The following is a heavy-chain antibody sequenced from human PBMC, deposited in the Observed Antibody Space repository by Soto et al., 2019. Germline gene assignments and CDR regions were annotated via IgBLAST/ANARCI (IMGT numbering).Heavy chain of an antibody. V-gene: IGHV3-30*18. CDR2: ISYDGSNN. J-gene: IGHJ4*02. CDR1: GFTFSDHY. Sequence: GGSLRLSCAASGFTFSDHYMDWVRQAPGKGLEWVAVISYDGSNNYYADSVKGRFTISRDNSKNTLYLEMDSLRAEDTAVYYCAKDIYKGAAGTLLDYWGQGTLVTVSS. CDR3: AKDIYKGAAGTLLDY. D-gene: IGHD6-13*01.